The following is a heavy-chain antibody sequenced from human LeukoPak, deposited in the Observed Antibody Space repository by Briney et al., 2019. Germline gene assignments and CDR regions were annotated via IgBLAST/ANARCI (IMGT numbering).Heavy chain of an antibody. CDR2: IWYDGSNK. V-gene: IGHV3-33*01. CDR1: GFTLSSYG. Sequence: PGRTLRLSCAASGFTLSSYGMHWVRDAPGKGLEWVAVIWYDGSNKYYADSVKGRFTISRDNSKNTLYLQMNSLRAEDTAVYYCARDRTGDLPVLYYFDYWGQGTLVTVSS. J-gene: IGHJ4*02. D-gene: IGHD7-27*01. CDR3: ARDRTGDLPVLYYFDY.